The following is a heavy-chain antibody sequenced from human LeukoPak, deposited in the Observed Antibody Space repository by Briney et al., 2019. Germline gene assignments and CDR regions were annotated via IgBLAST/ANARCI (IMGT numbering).Heavy chain of an antibody. CDR1: GYTFTGYY. V-gene: IGHV1-2*02. CDR3: ARAGSYSYGYYYYYYMDV. J-gene: IGHJ6*03. D-gene: IGHD5-18*01. Sequence: ASVKVSCKASGYTFTGYYMHWVRQAPGQGLEWTGWINPNSGGTNYAQKFQGRVTMTRDTSISTAYMELSRLRSDDTAVYYCARAGSYSYGYYYYYYMDVWGKGTTVTVSS. CDR2: INPNSGGT.